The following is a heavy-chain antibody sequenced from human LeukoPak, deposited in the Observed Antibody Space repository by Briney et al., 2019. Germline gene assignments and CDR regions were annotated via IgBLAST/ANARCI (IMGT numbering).Heavy chain of an antibody. V-gene: IGHV4-59*02. CDR3: ARWDSGSYFLDY. Sequence: SETLSLTCTVSGGSVSSYYWNWIRQPPGKGLEWTGYIHYSGSTNYNPSLKSRVTISVDTSKNQFSLKLNSVTAADTAVYYCARWDSGSYFLDYWGQGTLVTVSS. CDR2: IHYSGST. D-gene: IGHD1-26*01. CDR1: GGSVSSYY. J-gene: IGHJ4*02.